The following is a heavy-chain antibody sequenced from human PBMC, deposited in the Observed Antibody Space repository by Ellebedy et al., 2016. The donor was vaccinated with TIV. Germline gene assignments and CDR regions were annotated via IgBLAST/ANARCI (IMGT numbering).Heavy chain of an antibody. D-gene: IGHD1-1*01. CDR3: ARLDRGTFDY. CDR1: GFTFSSYA. CDR2: ISYDGSNK. J-gene: IGHJ4*02. Sequence: GESLKISCAASGFTFSSYATHWVRQAPGKGLEWVAVISYDGSNKYYADSVKGRFTISRDNSKNTLYLQMNSLRAEDTAVYYCARLDRGTFDYWGQGTLVTVSS. V-gene: IGHV3-30-3*01.